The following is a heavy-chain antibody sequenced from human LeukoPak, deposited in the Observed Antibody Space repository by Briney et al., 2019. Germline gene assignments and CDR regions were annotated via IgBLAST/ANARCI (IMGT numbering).Heavy chain of an antibody. V-gene: IGHV1-8*03. J-gene: IGHJ6*03. CDR3: ARSPSPGYDFWSGYQYYYYMDV. D-gene: IGHD3-3*01. Sequence: ASVKVSCKASGYTFTSYDINWVRQATGQGLEWMGWMNPNSGNTGYAQKFRGRVTITRNTSISTAYMELSSLRSEDTAVYYCARSPSPGYDFWSGYQYYYYMDVWGKGTTVTVSS. CDR1: GYTFTSYD. CDR2: MNPNSGNT.